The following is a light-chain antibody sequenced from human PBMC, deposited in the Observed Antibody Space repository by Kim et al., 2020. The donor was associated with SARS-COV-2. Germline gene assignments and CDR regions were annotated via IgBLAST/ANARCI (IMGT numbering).Light chain of an antibody. J-gene: IGLJ3*02. CDR3: AAWDGGLNGWV. CDR1: SSNIGSNT. Sequence: QSVLTQPPSASGTPGQRVTISCSGSSSNIGSNTVNWYQQLPGTAPKLLIYSNNQRPSGVPDRFSGSKSGTSASLAISGLQSEDEADYYCAAWDGGLNGWVFGGGTKLTVL. CDR2: SNN. V-gene: IGLV1-44*01.